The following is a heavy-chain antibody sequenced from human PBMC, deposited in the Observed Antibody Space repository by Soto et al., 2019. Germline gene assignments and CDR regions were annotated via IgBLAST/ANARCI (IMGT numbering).Heavy chain of an antibody. V-gene: IGHV1-18*01. CDR3: AYSTTQNWFDP. CDR2: ISAYNGNT. J-gene: IGHJ5*02. D-gene: IGHD4-17*01. Sequence: XVKVSGKASGYTFTSYVISWVRQAPGQGLEWMGWISAYNGNTNYAQKLQGRVTMTTDTSTSTAYMELRSLRSDDTAVYYCAYSTTQNWFDPWGQGTLVTVSS. CDR1: GYTFTSYV.